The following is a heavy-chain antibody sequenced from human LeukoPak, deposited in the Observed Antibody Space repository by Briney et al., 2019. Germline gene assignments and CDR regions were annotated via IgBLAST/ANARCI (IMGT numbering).Heavy chain of an antibody. CDR3: AGGGAAAARKRGIDY. V-gene: IGHV3-7*01. CDR1: GFIFSNYW. D-gene: IGHD6-13*01. CDR2: ISENGRAK. Sequence: GGSLRLSCAASGFIFSNYWMSWVRQAPGKGLEWVASISENGRAKPYVASVRGRFTISRDNTKNSLYLQMNSLRVEDTAVHYCAGGGAAAARKRGIDYWGQGTLVTVSS. J-gene: IGHJ4*02.